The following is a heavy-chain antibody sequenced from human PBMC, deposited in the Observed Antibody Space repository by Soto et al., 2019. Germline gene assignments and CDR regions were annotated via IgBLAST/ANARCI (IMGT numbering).Heavy chain of an antibody. V-gene: IGHV3-73*01. CDR1: GLSFYVSA. Sequence: SLRLGCAACGLSFYVSAMHWVRQASGKGLEWVGRIRSKANSYATAYAASVKGRFTISRDDSKNTAYLQMNSLKAEDTAVYYCTRPEYYDILIGLDVWGQGTTVTVSS. CDR2: IRSKANSYAT. D-gene: IGHD3-9*01. J-gene: IGHJ6*02. CDR3: TRPEYYDILIGLDV.